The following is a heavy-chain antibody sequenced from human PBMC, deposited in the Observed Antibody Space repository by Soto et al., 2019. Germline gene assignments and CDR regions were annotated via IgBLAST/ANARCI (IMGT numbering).Heavy chain of an antibody. J-gene: IGHJ5*02. CDR1: GFTFSSYG. Sequence: QVQLVESGGGVVQPGRSLRLSCAASGFTFSSYGMHWVRQAPGKGLEWVAVIWYDGSNKYYADSVKGRFTISRDNSENTLYLQKNRLGGGGKGVYFWAGGRSDDFWSGYRTWWFDPWGQGTLVTVSS. D-gene: IGHD3-3*01. V-gene: IGHV3-33*01. CDR2: IWYDGSNK. CDR3: AGGRSDDFWSGYRTWWFDP.